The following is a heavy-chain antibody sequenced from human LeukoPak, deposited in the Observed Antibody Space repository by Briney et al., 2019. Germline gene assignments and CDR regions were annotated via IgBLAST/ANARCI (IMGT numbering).Heavy chain of an antibody. CDR1: GFTFSSYS. D-gene: IGHD6-19*01. CDR3: ARDHFFGSGSGIDY. J-gene: IGHJ4*02. CDR2: ISSSSSYI. V-gene: IGHV3-21*01. Sequence: GGSLGLSCAASGFTFSSYSMNWVRQAPGKGLEWVSSISSSSSYIYYADSVKGRFTISRDNAKNSLYLQMNSLRAEDTAVYYCARDHFFGSGSGIDYWGQGTLVTVSS.